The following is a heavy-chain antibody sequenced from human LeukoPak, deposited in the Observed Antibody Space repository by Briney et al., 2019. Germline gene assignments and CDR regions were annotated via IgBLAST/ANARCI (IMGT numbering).Heavy chain of an antibody. CDR2: INPNSGGT. CDR3: ARDLSCSGGSCYAGVTGPDFDY. Sequence: ASVKVSCKASGYTFTGYYMHWVRQAPGQGLEWMGWINPNSGGTNYAQKFQGRVTMTRVTSISTAYMELSRLRSDDTAVYYCARDLSCSGGSCYAGVTGPDFDYWGQGTLVTVSS. D-gene: IGHD2-15*01. CDR1: GYTFTGYY. V-gene: IGHV1-2*02. J-gene: IGHJ4*02.